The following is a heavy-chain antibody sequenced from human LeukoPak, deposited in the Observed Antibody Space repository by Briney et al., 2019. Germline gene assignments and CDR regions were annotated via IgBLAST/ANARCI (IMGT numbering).Heavy chain of an antibody. CDR1: GGSISSYY. D-gene: IGHD5-18*01. J-gene: IGHJ4*02. CDR3: ARGGGFTYGRQPFDC. V-gene: IGHV4-59*01. CDR2: IYYSGTT. Sequence: SETLSLTCTVSGGSISSYYWGWIRQPPGKGLEWIGYIYYSGTTRYSPSLKSRLTISIDTSKNQFSLKLSSVTAADTAVYFCARGGGFTYGRQPFDCWGQGTLVTVSS.